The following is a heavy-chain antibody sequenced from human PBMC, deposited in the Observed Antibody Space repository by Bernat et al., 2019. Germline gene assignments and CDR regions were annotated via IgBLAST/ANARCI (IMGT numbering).Heavy chain of an antibody. J-gene: IGHJ5*02. Sequence: QLQLQESGPGLVKPSETLSLTCTVSGGSISSSSYYWGWIRQPPGKGLEWIGSIYYSGSTYYNPSLKSRVTISVATSKNQFSLKLSSVTAADTAVYYCARTYYDFWSGYYPNNWFDPWGQGTLVTVSS. CDR3: ARTYYDFWSGYYPNNWFDP. CDR2: IYYSGST. V-gene: IGHV4-39*01. CDR1: GGSISSSSYY. D-gene: IGHD3-3*01.